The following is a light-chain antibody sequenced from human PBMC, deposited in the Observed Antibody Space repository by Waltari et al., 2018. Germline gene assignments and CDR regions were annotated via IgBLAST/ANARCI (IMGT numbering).Light chain of an antibody. Sequence: QSALTQPASLSRSPGQSITIPCTGTSRDVGNHNYVSWYQHHPGKVPKVIIYEVSNRPAGISSRFSGSKSGNTASLTISGLQADDEADYYCASYTTSDTIVFGTGTGVTVL. CDR2: EVS. CDR1: SRDVGNHNY. CDR3: ASYTTSDTIV. V-gene: IGLV2-14*01. J-gene: IGLJ1*01.